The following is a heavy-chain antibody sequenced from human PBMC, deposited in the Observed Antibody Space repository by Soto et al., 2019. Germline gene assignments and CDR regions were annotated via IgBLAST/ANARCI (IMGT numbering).Heavy chain of an antibody. CDR2: IYHSGST. J-gene: IGHJ4*02. CDR1: GDSISSRNW. Sequence: QVQLQESGPGLVKPSGTLSLTCAVSGDSISSRNWWTWVRQPPGKGLEWIGEIYHSGSTNYSPTLESRVTMSVDMSKNQFSLKLTSVTAADTAVYYCARGRNVVGGTIYLDSWGQGTLVTVSS. D-gene: IGHD2-2*01. CDR3: ARGRNVVGGTIYLDS. V-gene: IGHV4-4*02.